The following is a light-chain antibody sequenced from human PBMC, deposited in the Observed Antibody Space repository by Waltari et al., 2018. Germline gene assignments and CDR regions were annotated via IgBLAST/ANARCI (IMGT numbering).Light chain of an antibody. CDR2: GAS. J-gene: IGKJ4*01. CDR1: QSVSSS. Sequence: EIVMTQSPATLSLSPGERATLSCRASQSVSSSLAWYQQKPGQAPRLLIYGASSRATGIPDRFSGSGSGIEFTLTISSLEPEDVAIYYCQQNSNWPLTFGGGTKVEIK. V-gene: IGKV3D-15*01. CDR3: QQNSNWPLT.